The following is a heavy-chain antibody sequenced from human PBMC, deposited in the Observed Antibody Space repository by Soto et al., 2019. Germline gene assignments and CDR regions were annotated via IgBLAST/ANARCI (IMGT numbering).Heavy chain of an antibody. Sequence: SETLSLTCTVSGGSISSGGYYWSWLRQHPGKGLEWIGYVYYSGSTYYNPSLKSRVTISVDTSKIQFSLKLSSVTAADTAVYYCARFWGTYYDTSGYPNYGMDVWGQGTPVTVSS. J-gene: IGHJ6*02. D-gene: IGHD3-22*01. CDR2: VYYSGST. V-gene: IGHV4-31*03. CDR3: ARFWGTYYDTSGYPNYGMDV. CDR1: GGSISSGGYY.